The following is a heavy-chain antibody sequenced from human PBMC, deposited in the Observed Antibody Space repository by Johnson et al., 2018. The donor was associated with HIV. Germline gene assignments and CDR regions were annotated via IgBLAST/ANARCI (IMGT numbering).Heavy chain of an antibody. CDR2: ISYDGSNK. Sequence: VQVLESGGGVVQPGGSLRLFCAASGFTFSSYAMHWVRQAPGKGLEWVAVISYDGSNKYYADSVKGRFTISRDNSKNTLYLQINSLRAEDTAVYYCAKDELGMGIGGAFDIWGQGTMVTVSS. D-gene: IGHD3-3*01. CDR1: GFTFSSYA. V-gene: IGHV3-30-3*02. J-gene: IGHJ3*02. CDR3: AKDELGMGIGGAFDI.